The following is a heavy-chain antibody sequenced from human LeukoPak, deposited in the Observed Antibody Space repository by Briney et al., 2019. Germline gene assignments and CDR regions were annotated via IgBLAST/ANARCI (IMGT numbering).Heavy chain of an antibody. J-gene: IGHJ4*02. D-gene: IGHD5-18*01. Sequence: ASVKVSCKASGYTFTDYYMHWVRQAPGQGLEWMGWINPNSGGTSYAQMFQGRVTMTRDTSISTAYMELSRLSSDDTAVYYCARGPPEVDTAMEDLDYWGQGTLVTVSS. CDR2: INPNSGGT. CDR3: ARGPPEVDTAMEDLDY. V-gene: IGHV1-2*02. CDR1: GYTFTDYY.